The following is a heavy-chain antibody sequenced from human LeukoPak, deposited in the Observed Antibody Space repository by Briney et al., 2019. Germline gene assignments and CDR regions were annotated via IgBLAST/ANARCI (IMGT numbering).Heavy chain of an antibody. Sequence: SETLSLTCSVYGGSVNGYYWSWIRQPPGKGLEWIGEINHSGTTNYNPSLKSRVTMSLDTSKNQFSLRLSSVTAADTAVYYCARGVTDDNSSGWSTLYYFDYWGQGTLVTVSS. CDR2: INHSGTT. CDR3: ARGVTDDNSSGWSTLYYFDY. V-gene: IGHV4-34*01. J-gene: IGHJ4*02. CDR1: GGSVNGYY. D-gene: IGHD6-19*01.